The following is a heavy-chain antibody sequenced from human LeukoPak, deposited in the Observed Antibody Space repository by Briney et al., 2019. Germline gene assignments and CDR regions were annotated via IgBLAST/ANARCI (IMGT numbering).Heavy chain of an antibody. V-gene: IGHV4-39*07. D-gene: IGHD1-26*01. J-gene: IGHJ4*02. Sequence: SETLSLTCTVSGGSISSSSYYWGWIRQPPGKGLEWIGNIYYSGSTNYNPSLKSRVTISLDTSKSQFSLQLSSVTAADTAVYYCARGGSYYGYWGQGTLVTVSS. CDR2: IYYSGST. CDR1: GGSISSSSYY. CDR3: ARGGSYYGY.